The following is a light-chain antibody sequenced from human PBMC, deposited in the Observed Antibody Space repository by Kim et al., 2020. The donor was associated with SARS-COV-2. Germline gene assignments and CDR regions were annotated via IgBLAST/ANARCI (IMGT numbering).Light chain of an antibody. J-gene: IGKJ1*01. Sequence: DVVMTQSPLSLPVTLGQPASISCRSSQSLVYSDGNTYVNWFHQRPGQSPRRLIYKVSNRDSGVPDRFSGSGSGTDFTLRISRVEAEDVGVFYCMQCVHWPGTFGQGTKVDIK. CDR2: KVS. CDR3: MQCVHWPGT. V-gene: IGKV2-30*01. CDR1: QSLVYSDGNTY.